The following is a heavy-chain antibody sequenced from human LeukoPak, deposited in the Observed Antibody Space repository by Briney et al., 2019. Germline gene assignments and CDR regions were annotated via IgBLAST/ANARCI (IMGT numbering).Heavy chain of an antibody. V-gene: IGHV4-34*01. CDR3: ARGREELVVPAYYFDY. CDR1: GGSFSGYY. Sequence: TSGTLSLTCAVYGGSFSGYYWSWIRQPPGKGLEWIGEINHSGSTNYNPSLKSRVTISVDTSKNQFSLKLSSVTAADTAVYYCARGREELVVPAYYFDYWGQGTLVTVSS. D-gene: IGHD2-2*01. CDR2: INHSGST. J-gene: IGHJ4*02.